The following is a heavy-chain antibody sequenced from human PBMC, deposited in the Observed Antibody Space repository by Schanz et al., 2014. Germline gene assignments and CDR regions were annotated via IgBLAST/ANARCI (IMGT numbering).Heavy chain of an antibody. Sequence: EVQLVESGGGLVQPGGSLRLSCSASGFTFSIYAMHWVRQAPGKGLEWVSIIFTDGRTYYADSVKGRFTISRDSSKNTLFLQMNSLRTEDTAVYYCARLDPYCRSGTCSRAFDFWGQGTLVTVSS. V-gene: IGHV3-66*02. CDR2: IFTDGRT. CDR1: GFTFSIYA. D-gene: IGHD2-15*01. CDR3: ARLDPYCRSGTCSRAFDF. J-gene: IGHJ4*02.